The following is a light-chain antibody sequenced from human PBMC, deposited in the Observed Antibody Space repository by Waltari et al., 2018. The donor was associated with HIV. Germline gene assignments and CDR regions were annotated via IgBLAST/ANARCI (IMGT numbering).Light chain of an antibody. CDR2: DVS. Sequence: QSALTQPHSVSGSPGQSLTISCPGTSSYVYPFVSWYQHPPGKAPKVIIYDVSKRPSGVPDRFSGSKSGNTAFLTISGLQAEDEADYHCCSHAGNLIFAFGTGTKVTVL. CDR3: CSHAGNLIFA. V-gene: IGLV2-11*01. J-gene: IGLJ1*01. CDR1: SSYVYPF.